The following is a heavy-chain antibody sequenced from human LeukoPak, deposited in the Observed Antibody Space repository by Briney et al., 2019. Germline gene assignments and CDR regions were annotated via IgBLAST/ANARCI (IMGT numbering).Heavy chain of an antibody. CDR2: IYHSGST. V-gene: IGHV4-30-2*01. J-gene: IGHJ6*03. CDR3: ARDGSITIFGVHWHYMDV. D-gene: IGHD3-3*01. CDR1: GGSISSGSYY. Sequence: SETLSLTCTVSGGSISSGSYYWSWIRQPPGKGLEWIGYIYHSGSTYYNPSLKSRVTISVDRSKNQFSLKLSSVTAADTAVYYCARDGSITIFGVHWHYMDVWGKGTTVTVSS.